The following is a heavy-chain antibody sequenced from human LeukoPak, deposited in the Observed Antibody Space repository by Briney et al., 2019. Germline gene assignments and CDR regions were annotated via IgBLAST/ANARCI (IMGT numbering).Heavy chain of an antibody. Sequence: ASVKISCKASGYPPWTYAITWGRQAPGEGLEWMGWISTSNGHVDYAHKFQDRVTMTTDSSTNTACMELQSLRSADTAVYYCAGPGNFYYDSWGRGTLVTVSS. V-gene: IGHV1-18*01. CDR3: AGPGNFYYDS. CDR2: ISTSNGHV. CDR1: GYPPWTYA. D-gene: IGHD1-1*01. J-gene: IGHJ4*02.